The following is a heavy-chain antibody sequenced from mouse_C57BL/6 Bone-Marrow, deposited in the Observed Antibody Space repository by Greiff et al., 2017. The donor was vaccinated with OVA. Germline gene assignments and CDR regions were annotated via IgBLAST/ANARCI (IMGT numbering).Heavy chain of an antibody. V-gene: IGHV1-82*01. CDR3: ARARYSNLFDY. CDR2: IYPGDGDT. CDR1: GYAFSSSW. D-gene: IGHD2-5*01. Sequence: VQLVESGPELVKPGASVKISCKASGYAFSSSWMNWVKQRPGKGLEWIGRIYPGDGDTNYNGKFKGKATLTADKSSSTAYMQLSSLTSEDSAVYFFARARYSNLFDYWGQGTLVTVSA. J-gene: IGHJ3*01.